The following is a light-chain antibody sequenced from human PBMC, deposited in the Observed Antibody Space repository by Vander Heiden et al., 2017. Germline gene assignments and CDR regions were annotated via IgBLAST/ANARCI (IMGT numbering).Light chain of an antibody. CDR3: AAWDDSLNGYV. CDR1: SSNLGSNT. J-gene: IGLJ1*01. V-gene: IGLV1-44*01. CDR2: SNN. Sequence: QSVLTQPPSASGTPGQTVTISCSGSSSNLGSNTVNWYQQLPGTAPKLLIYSNNQRPSGVPDRFSGSKSGTSASLAISGLQSEDEADYYCAAWDDSLNGYVFGTGTKVTVL.